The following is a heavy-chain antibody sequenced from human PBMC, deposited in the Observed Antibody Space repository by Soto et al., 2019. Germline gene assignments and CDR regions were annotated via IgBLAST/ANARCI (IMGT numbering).Heavy chain of an antibody. D-gene: IGHD1-26*01. CDR2: IFHGGST. CDR1: GGSIRSNNW. J-gene: IGHJ4*02. CDR3: ARVYSGSYSDY. Sequence: QVQLQESGPGLVKPSGTLSLTCAVSGGSIRSNNWWSWVRQPPGKGLEWIGEIFHGGSTYYNPSLKTRVTISVDKSKNQFSLRLSSVTAADTAVYYCARVYSGSYSDYWGQGALVTVSP. V-gene: IGHV4-4*02.